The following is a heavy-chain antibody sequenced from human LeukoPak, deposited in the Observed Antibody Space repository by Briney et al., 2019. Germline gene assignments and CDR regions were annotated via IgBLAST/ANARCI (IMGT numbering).Heavy chain of an antibody. CDR2: IIPILGIA. J-gene: IGHJ4*02. CDR1: GGTFSSYT. D-gene: IGHD6-19*01. V-gene: IGHV1-69*02. Sequence: SVKVSCKASGGTFSSYTISRVRQAPGQGLEWMGRIIPILGIANYAQKFQGRVTITADKSTSTAYMELSSLRSEDTAVYYCARGSYSSGWYADYWGQGTLVTVSS. CDR3: ARGSYSSGWYADY.